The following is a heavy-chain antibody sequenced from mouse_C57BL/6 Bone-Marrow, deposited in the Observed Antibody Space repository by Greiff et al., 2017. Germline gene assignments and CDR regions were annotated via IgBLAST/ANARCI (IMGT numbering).Heavy chain of an antibody. Sequence: VQLQQPGAELVRPGSSVKLSCKASGYTFTSYWMDWVKQRPGQGLEWIGNIYPSDSETHYNQKFKDKATLTVAKSSSTAYMQLSSLTSEDSAVYYCARSNYVSYYAMDYWGQGTSVTVSS. V-gene: IGHV1-61*01. CDR1: GYTFTSYW. CDR3: ARSNYVSYYAMDY. D-gene: IGHD2-5*01. J-gene: IGHJ4*01. CDR2: IYPSDSET.